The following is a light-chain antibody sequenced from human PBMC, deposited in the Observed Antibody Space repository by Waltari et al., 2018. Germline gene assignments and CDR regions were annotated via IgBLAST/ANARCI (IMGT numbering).Light chain of an antibody. Sequence: QMTQSPSSLSASVGDRVTITCKSSQDIDNYVTWFQQKRGKAPKLLIYDASILMSGVPSRFSGRRSGTSFTFAISSLQPEDIATYYCHQYDNLPYTFGQGTKLEIK. J-gene: IGKJ2*01. V-gene: IGKV1-33*01. CDR2: DAS. CDR1: QDIDNY. CDR3: HQYDNLPYT.